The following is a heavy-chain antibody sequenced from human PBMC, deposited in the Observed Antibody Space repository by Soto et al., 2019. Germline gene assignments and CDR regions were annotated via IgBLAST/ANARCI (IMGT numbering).Heavy chain of an antibody. J-gene: IGHJ4*02. V-gene: IGHV3-23*01. Sequence: GGSLRLSCAASGFTFSVYAMSWFRQAPGKGLEWVSAIRGNGATTFYADSVRGRFTIPRDNSKNTLYLQMNSLRAEDTAVYYCAKDDGRTLYFDYWGQGTQVTVSS. CDR2: IRGNGATT. D-gene: IGHD6-25*01. CDR1: GFTFSVYA. CDR3: AKDDGRTLYFDY.